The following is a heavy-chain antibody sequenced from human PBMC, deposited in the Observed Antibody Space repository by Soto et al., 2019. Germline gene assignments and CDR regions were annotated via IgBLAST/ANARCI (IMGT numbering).Heavy chain of an antibody. CDR1: RFTFSNFV. CDR2: ISGVGRT. D-gene: IGHD5-12*01. Sequence: EVPLLDSGGGLVQHGGSLRLSCVASRFTFSNFVMNWVRQCPGKGLEWVSGISGVGRTYYADSVKGRFTISRDNSNNTLDLKMDSLRAEDTAIYYCSRDRYGYNKLGGYYYGMDVWGQGTTATVSS. CDR3: SRDRYGYNKLGGYYYGMDV. J-gene: IGHJ6*02. V-gene: IGHV3-23*01.